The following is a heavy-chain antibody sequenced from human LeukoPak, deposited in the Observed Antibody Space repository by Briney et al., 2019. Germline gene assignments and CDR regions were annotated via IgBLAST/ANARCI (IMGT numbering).Heavy chain of an antibody. D-gene: IGHD6-19*01. CDR2: IKPDGSEK. CDR3: VGPYSCGLPLDY. CDR1: GFSFNNYS. V-gene: IGHV3-7*01. J-gene: IGHJ4*01. Sequence: TGGSLCLTCAASGFSFNNYSWTWVRQAPGKGLEWVANIKPDGSEKYYVDSVKGRFTISRDNAENSLYLQMNSLRVEDTAIYYCVGPYSCGLPLDYR.